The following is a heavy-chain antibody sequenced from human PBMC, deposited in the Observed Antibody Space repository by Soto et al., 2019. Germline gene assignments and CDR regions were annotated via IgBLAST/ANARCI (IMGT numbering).Heavy chain of an antibody. CDR3: ARIMTTVTTAFYYYGMDV. Sequence: SVKVSCKASGYTFTGYYMHWVRQAPGQGLEWMGWINPNSGGTNYAQKFQGRVTMTRDTSISTAYMELSRLRSDDTAVYYCARIMTTVTTAFYYYGMDVWGQGPTVTVSS. CDR2: INPNSGGT. V-gene: IGHV1-2*02. J-gene: IGHJ6*02. D-gene: IGHD4-17*01. CDR1: GYTFTGYY.